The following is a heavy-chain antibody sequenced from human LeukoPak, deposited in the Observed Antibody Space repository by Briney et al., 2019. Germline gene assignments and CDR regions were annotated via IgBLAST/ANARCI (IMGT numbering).Heavy chain of an antibody. V-gene: IGHV1-8*01. D-gene: IGHD5-18*01. J-gene: IGHJ6*03. CDR1: GYTFTSYD. CDR3: ARGVRYGHYYYYYMDV. CDR2: MNPNSGNT. Sequence: ASVKVSCKASGYTFTSYDINWVRQATGQGLEWMGWMNPNSGNTGYAQKFQGRVTMTRNTSISTAYMELSSLRSEDTAVYYCARGVRYGHYYYYYMDVWGKGTTVTVSS.